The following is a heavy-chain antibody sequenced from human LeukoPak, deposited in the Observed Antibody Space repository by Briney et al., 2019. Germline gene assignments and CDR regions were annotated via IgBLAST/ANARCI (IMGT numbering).Heavy chain of an antibody. CDR2: ITYNSGTI. J-gene: IGHJ4*02. CDR3: ARDSGYSYADDY. Sequence: GGSLRLSCAASGFTFRSYAMQWVRQAPGKGLEWVSYITYNSGTIFYADSVKGRFTISRDNAKDSLYLQMSSLRDEDSAVYYCARDSGYSYADDYWGQGTLVTASS. D-gene: IGHD5-18*01. V-gene: IGHV3-48*02. CDR1: GFTFRSYA.